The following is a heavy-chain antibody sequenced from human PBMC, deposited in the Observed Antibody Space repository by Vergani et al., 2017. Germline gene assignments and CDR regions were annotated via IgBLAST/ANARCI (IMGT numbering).Heavy chain of an antibody. J-gene: IGHJ6*02. CDR1: GFTVSSNY. CDR3: TTVVVVAATEYYYGMDV. V-gene: IGHV3-53*01. Sequence: EVQLVESGGGLIQPGGSLRLSCAASGFTVSSNYMSWVRQAPGKGLEWVSVIYSCGSTYYADSVKGRFTISRDNSKNTLYLQMNSLKTEDTAVYYRTTVVVVAATEYYYGMDVWGQGTTVTVSS. CDR2: IYSCGST. D-gene: IGHD2-15*01.